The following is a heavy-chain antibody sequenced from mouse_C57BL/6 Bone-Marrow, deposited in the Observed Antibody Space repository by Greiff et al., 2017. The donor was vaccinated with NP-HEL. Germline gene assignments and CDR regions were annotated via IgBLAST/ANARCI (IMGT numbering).Heavy chain of an antibody. CDR3: ARDSSSGFFAY. CDR1: GYTFTSYW. D-gene: IGHD3-2*02. J-gene: IGHJ3*01. CDR2: IDPSDSYT. Sequence: QVQLQQPGAELVKPGASVKLSCKASGYTFTSYWMQWVKQRPGQGLEWIGEIDPSDSYTNYNQKFKGKATLTVDTSSSTAYMQLSSLTSEDSAVYYCARDSSSGFFAYWGRGTLVTVSA. V-gene: IGHV1-50*01.